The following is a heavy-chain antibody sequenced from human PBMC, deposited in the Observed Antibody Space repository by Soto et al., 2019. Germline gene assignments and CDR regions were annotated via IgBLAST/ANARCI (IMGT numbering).Heavy chain of an antibody. Sequence: QVQLQESGPGLVKPSQTLSLTCTVSGGSISSGDYYWSWIRQPPGKGLEWIGYIYPGDSDTRYSPSFQGQVTISADKSISTAYLQWSSLKASDTAMYYCARRGLAAAGRGGFDYWGQGTLVTVSS. J-gene: IGHJ4*02. V-gene: IGHV4-30-4*01. CDR2: IYPGDSDT. CDR1: GGSISSGDYY. D-gene: IGHD6-13*01. CDR3: ARRGLAAAGRGGFDY.